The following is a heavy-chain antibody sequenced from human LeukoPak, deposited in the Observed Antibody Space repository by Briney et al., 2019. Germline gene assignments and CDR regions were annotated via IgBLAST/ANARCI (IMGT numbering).Heavy chain of an antibody. J-gene: IGHJ4*02. CDR2: IYKIGST. CDR1: GGSISSYY. V-gene: IGHV4-59*08. D-gene: IGHD3-10*01. CDR3: VRRRASGFGELIDY. Sequence: SETLSLTCTVSGGSISSYYWSWIRQPAGKGLEWIGYIYKIGSTNYNPSLKSRVTISVDTSKNQFSLKLTSVTAADTAVYYCVRRRASGFGELIDYWGQGTLVTVSS.